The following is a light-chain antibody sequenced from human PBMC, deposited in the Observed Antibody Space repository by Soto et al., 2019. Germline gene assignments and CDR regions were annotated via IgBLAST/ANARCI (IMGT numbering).Light chain of an antibody. Sequence: EIVMTQSPATLSVSPGERATLSCRASQSVSSNLAWYHQKHGQAPRLLIYGASTRATGIPARFSGSGSGTEFTLTISSLQSEDFGLYYCQQYNNWPPRYTFGQGTKLEIK. CDR1: QSVSSN. V-gene: IGKV3-15*01. CDR3: QQYNNWPPRYT. CDR2: GAS. J-gene: IGKJ2*01.